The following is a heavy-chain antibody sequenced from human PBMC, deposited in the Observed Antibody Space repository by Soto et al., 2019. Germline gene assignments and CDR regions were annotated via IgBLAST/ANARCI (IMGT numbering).Heavy chain of an antibody. CDR3: ARGLTTVTTVRYFDY. CDR1: GGSISSGEYY. V-gene: IGHV4-30-4*01. J-gene: IGHJ4*02. CDR2: IHYSGST. D-gene: IGHD4-17*01. Sequence: PSETLSLTCTVSGGSISSGEYYWSWIRQPPGKGLEWIGYIHYSGSTYYNPSLKSRVTISVDTSKNQFSLKLSSVTAADTAVYYCARGLTTVTTVRYFDYWGQGTLVTVSS.